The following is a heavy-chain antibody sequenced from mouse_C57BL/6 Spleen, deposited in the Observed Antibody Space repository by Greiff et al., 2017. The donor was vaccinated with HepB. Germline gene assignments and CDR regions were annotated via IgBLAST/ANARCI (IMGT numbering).Heavy chain of an antibody. D-gene: IGHD1-1*01. V-gene: IGHV5-4*01. Sequence: DVKLVESGGGLVKPGGSLKLSCAASGFTFSSYAMSWVRQTPEKRLEWVATISDGGSYTYYPDNVKGRFTISRDNAKNNLYLQMSHLKSEDTAMYYCARDRGDGSSLYYFDYWGQGTTLTVSS. CDR3: ARDRGDGSSLYYFDY. CDR1: GFTFSSYA. CDR2: ISDGGSYT. J-gene: IGHJ2*01.